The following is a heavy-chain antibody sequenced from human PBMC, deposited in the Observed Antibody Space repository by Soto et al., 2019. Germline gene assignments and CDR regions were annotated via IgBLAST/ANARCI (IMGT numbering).Heavy chain of an antibody. V-gene: IGHV3-30-3*01. CDR3: ARAGYDSSGYPSFDY. CDR2: ISYDGSNK. J-gene: IGHJ4*02. Sequence: GGSLRLSCAASGFTFSSYAMHWVRQAPGKGLEWVAVISYDGSNKYYADSVKGRFTISRDNSKNTQNLQMNSIRDEDTVLFYFARAGYDSSGYPSFDYWGQGTLVTVSS. CDR1: GFTFSSYA. D-gene: IGHD3-22*01.